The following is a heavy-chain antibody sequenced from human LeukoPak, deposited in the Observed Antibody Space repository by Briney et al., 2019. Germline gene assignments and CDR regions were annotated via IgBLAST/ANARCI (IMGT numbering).Heavy chain of an antibody. J-gene: IGHJ4*02. D-gene: IGHD6-19*01. V-gene: IGHV3-23*01. Sequence: GGSLRLSCAASGFTFSSYAMGWVRQAPGKGLEWVSAISGSGGSTYYADSAKGRFTISRDNSKNTLYLQMNSLRAEDTAVYYCAKDGALEYGAVAGLFDYWGQGTLVTVSS. CDR3: AKDGALEYGAVAGLFDY. CDR2: ISGSGGST. CDR1: GFTFSSYA.